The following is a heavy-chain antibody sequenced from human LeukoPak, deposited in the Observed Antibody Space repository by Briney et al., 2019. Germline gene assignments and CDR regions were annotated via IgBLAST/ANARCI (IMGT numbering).Heavy chain of an antibody. V-gene: IGHV4-38-2*02. CDR2: TYHSGNT. J-gene: IGHJ4*02. Sequence: SETLSLTCSVSGDSITSSYYWGWIRQPPGKGLEWIGSTYHSGNTYYNPSLESRVTMSMDTSKNEFSLNLSSVTAADTAVYFCARGGTILTGYFLPFDFRGQGSLVTVSS. CDR3: ARGGTILTGYFLPFDF. CDR1: GDSITSSYY. D-gene: IGHD3-9*01.